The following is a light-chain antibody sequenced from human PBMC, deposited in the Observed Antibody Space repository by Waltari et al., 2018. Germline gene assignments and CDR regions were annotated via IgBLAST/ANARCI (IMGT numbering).Light chain of an antibody. CDR1: QSVGTY. V-gene: IGKV3-11*01. CDR3: QQRRNWPLT. CDR2: DAS. J-gene: IGKJ4*01. Sequence: SFRARQSVGTYLAWYQQRPGQSPRLLIYDASYRATGIPARFSGSGSETDFTLTISSLQPEDFAVYYCQQRRNWPLTFGGGTRVQI.